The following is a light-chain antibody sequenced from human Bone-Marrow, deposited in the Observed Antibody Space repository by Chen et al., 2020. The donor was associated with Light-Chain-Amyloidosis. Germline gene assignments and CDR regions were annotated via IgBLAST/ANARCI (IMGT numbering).Light chain of an antibody. J-gene: IGLJ1*01. CDR2: AVS. CDR3: SSFTSSSSYV. V-gene: IGLV2-14*01. Sequence: QSALTQPASVSGSPGQSLTISCTGTSGDVGTYNYVSWYQQHPGKAPKVMIYAVSNRPSGVSNRFSGSKSGHTASLTISGLQAEDEADYYCSSFTSSSSYVFGPGTKVTVL. CDR1: SGDVGTYNY.